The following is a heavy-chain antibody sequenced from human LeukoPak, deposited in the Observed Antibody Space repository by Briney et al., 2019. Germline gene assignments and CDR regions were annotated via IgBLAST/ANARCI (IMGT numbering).Heavy chain of an antibody. CDR2: IISSSSYI. J-gene: IGHJ4*02. CDR3: ARDSPGRKTIDY. Sequence: GSLRLSCPPFAFYSTSYSMNCVRQPAGGGREWGLSIISSSSYIYYANSVKDRLTISTDNAKNSMYLRMNSLRAEDPAVYFCARDSPGRKTIDYWGQGTLVTVSS. CDR1: AFYSTSYS. D-gene: IGHD7-27*01. V-gene: IGHV3-21*01.